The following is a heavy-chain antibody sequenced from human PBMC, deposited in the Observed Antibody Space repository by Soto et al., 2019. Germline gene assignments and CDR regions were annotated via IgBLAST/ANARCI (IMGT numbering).Heavy chain of an antibody. CDR2: ISYDGSNK. CDR3: AGGDTYYAMGG. J-gene: IGHJ6*02. D-gene: IGHD5-18*01. CDR1: GFTFSNYI. Sequence: QLQLVESGGGVVQPGRSLRLSCAASGFTFSNYIMHWVRQAPGKGLEWVAFISYDGSNKDYADSVKGRFTISRDNSKNTLYRQLSSLRPEDTAVYYCAGGDTYYAMGGWGQGTTVTVSS. V-gene: IGHV3-30-3*01.